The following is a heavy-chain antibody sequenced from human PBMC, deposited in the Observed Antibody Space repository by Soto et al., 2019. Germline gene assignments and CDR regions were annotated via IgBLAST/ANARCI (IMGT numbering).Heavy chain of an antibody. CDR1: GGTFSSYA. J-gene: IGHJ5*02. CDR2: IIPIFGTA. Sequence: ASVKVSCKASGGTFSSYAISWVRQAPGQGLEWMGGIIPIFGTANYAQKFQGRVTITADESTSTAYMELSSLRSEDTAVYYCARENEPGVNWFDPCGQGTLVTVSS. CDR3: ARENEPGVNWFDP. V-gene: IGHV1-69*13.